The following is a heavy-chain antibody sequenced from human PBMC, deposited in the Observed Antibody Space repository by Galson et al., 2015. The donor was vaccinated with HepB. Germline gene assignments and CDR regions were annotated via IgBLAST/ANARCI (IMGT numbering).Heavy chain of an antibody. J-gene: IGHJ4*02. Sequence: SLRLSCAASRFTFSTYWMHWVRQAPGKGLEWVASIKPDGIVQVYVDSVKGRFTISRDNAKNSLSLQMNSLRVEDTAVYYCARDRDGGWSYDCWGQGTLVTVSS. CDR3: ARDRDGGWSYDC. V-gene: IGHV3-7*03. CDR2: IKPDGIVQ. D-gene: IGHD6-19*01. CDR1: RFTFSTYW.